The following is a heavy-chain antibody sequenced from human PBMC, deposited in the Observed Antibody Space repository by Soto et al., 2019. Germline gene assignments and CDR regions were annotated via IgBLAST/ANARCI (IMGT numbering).Heavy chain of an antibody. Sequence: QVWQVESGGGVVQAGRSLRLSCAASGFTFRSYAMHWVRQAPGKGLEWVAIKSYDEIYKYYADSVKGRFTISRDNSKNTLYLQMNSLRTEDTAVYYCARALDFWSAYFDYWGQGSLVTVSS. V-gene: IGHV3-30-3*01. CDR2: KSYDEIYK. CDR3: ARALDFWSAYFDY. J-gene: IGHJ4*02. D-gene: IGHD3-3*01. CDR1: GFTFRSYA.